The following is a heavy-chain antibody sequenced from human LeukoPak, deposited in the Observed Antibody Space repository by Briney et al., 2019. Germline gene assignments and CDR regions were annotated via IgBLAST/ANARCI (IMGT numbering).Heavy chain of an antibody. Sequence: GGSLRLSCAASGFTFSDYYMDWVRQAPGMGLEWVGRIRNKANSYTTEYAASVSGRFTISRDDSKDSLCLQMNSLKTEDTAVYYCARVDYYGSGTGDYWGQGTLVTVSS. CDR2: IRNKANSYTT. CDR1: GFTFSDYY. J-gene: IGHJ4*02. V-gene: IGHV3-72*01. CDR3: ARVDYYGSGTGDY. D-gene: IGHD3-10*01.